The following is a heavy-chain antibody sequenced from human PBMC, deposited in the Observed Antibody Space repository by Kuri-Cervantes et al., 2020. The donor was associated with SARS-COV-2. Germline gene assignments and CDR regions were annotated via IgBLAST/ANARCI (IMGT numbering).Heavy chain of an antibody. J-gene: IGHJ4*02. D-gene: IGHD4-17*01. CDR2: IIPILGTA. Sequence: SVKVSCKASGGTFSSYAISWVRQAPGQGLEWTGRIIPILGTANYAQKFQGRVTITTDESTSTAYMELSSLRSEDTAVYYCARGRDDYGLGWGQGTLVTVSS. CDR3: ARGRDDYGLG. V-gene: IGHV1-69*11. CDR1: GGTFSSYA.